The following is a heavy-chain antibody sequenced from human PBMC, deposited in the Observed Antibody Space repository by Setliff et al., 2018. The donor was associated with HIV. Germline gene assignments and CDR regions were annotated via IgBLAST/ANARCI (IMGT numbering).Heavy chain of an antibody. CDR1: GFTFTAYW. J-gene: IGHJ4*02. D-gene: IGHD6-13*01. V-gene: IGHV3-7*02. CDR2: INQDGSEK. Sequence: RLSCTASGFTFTAYWMTWVRQASGKGLQWVANINQDGSEKHHLDSVKGRMKISRDNTKRSLYLQLNSLKTEDTAIYYCARVGAAAELHWGRGTRVTVSS. CDR3: ARVGAAAELH.